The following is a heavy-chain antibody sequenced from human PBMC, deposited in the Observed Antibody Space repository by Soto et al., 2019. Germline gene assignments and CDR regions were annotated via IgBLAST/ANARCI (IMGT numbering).Heavy chain of an antibody. CDR1: GFTFSKAW. D-gene: IGHD2-15*01. CDR3: TTDVVVVVVATREWFDP. Sequence: LSLSCAASGFTFSKAWMSWVRQAPGKGLEWVGRIKSNIDGGTTDYAAPVKGRFIISRDDSKSTLYLQMRSLKTEDTAVYYCTTDVVVVVVATREWFDPWGQGTLVTVSS. V-gene: IGHV3-15*01. CDR2: IKSNIDGGTT. J-gene: IGHJ5*02.